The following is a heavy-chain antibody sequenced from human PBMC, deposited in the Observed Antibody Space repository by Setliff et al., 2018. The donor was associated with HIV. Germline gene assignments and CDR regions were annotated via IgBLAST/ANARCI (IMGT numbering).Heavy chain of an antibody. CDR2: IYTSGST. CDR1: GGSISSGTDY. Sequence: SETLSLTCSVSGGSISSGTDYWSWIRQPAGKGLEWIGRIYTSGSTNYNPSLKSRVTISVDTSKNQFSLKLSSVTAADTAVYYCARDRYSYGRSYFDYWGQGTLVTVSS. CDR3: ARDRYSYGRSYFDY. J-gene: IGHJ4*02. D-gene: IGHD5-18*01. V-gene: IGHV4-61*02.